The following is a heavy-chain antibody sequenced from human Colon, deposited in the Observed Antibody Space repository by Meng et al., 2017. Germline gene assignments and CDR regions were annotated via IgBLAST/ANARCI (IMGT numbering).Heavy chain of an antibody. J-gene: IGHJ4*02. Sequence: SGPTLVKPPQTLTLTCTFSGFSLSTSGVGVGWIRQPPGKALEWLAHIYWDDDKRYSPSLRSRLTVTKDTSKNQVVLTMTNMDPVDTATYYCAQRNSGSYYHWGQGTLVTVSS. V-gene: IGHV2-5*02. CDR2: IYWDDDK. CDR1: GFSLSTSGVG. D-gene: IGHD1-26*01. CDR3: AQRNSGSYYH.